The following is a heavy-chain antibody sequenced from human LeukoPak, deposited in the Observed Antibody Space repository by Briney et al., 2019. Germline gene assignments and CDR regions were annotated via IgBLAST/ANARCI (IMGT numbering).Heavy chain of an antibody. D-gene: IGHD1-26*01. CDR2: INYSGRT. V-gene: IGHV4-39*07. J-gene: IGHJ4*02. CDR1: GGSFTDYF. CDR3: TRDRAHGTQDY. Sequence: SETLSLTCTVSGGSFTDYFWGWIRQPPGKGLEWNGSINYSGRTFYNPSLKNRVSISLDTSKGQFSLNLDSVTAADTAVYFCTRDRAHGTQDYWGQGTLVTVS.